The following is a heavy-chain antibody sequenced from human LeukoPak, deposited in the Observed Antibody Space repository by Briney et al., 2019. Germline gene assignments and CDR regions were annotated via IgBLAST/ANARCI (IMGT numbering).Heavy chain of an antibody. CDR3: ACAYSSSWSFHY. CDR1: GFTFSGYG. D-gene: IGHD6-13*01. CDR2: IWYDGSNK. Sequence: PGRSLRLSCAASGFTFSGYGMHWVRQAPGKGLEWVAIIWYDGSNKYYADSVKGRFTISRDNSKNTLYLQMNSLRVEDTAVYYCACAYSSSWSFHYWGQGTLVTASS. V-gene: IGHV3-33*01. J-gene: IGHJ4*02.